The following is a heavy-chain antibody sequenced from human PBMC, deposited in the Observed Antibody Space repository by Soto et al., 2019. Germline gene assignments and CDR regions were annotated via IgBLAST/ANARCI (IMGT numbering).Heavy chain of an antibody. CDR2: IYYSGST. D-gene: IGHD5-12*01. Sequence: SETLSLTCTVSGGSISSSSYYWGWIRQPPGKGLEWIGSIYYSGSTYYNPSLESRVTISVDTSKNQFSLKLSSVTAADTAVYYCARLGDSGYDYEDYWGQGTLVTVSS. J-gene: IGHJ4*02. V-gene: IGHV4-39*01. CDR3: ARLGDSGYDYEDY. CDR1: GGSISSSSYY.